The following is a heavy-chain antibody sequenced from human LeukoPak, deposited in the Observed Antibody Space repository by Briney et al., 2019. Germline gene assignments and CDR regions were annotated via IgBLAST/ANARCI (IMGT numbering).Heavy chain of an antibody. D-gene: IGHD3-3*01. Sequence: SQTLSLTCTVSGGSISSGGYYWSWIRQHPGKGLEWIGYIYYSGSTYYNPSLKSRVTISVDTSKNQFSLKLSSVPAADTAVYYCARLRYDFWSGYYTGFDYWGQGTLVTVSS. CDR2: IYYSGST. V-gene: IGHV4-31*03. J-gene: IGHJ4*02. CDR1: GGSISSGGYY. CDR3: ARLRYDFWSGYYTGFDY.